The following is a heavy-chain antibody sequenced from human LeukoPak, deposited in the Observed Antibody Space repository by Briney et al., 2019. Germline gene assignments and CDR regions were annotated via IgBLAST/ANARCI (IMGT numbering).Heavy chain of an antibody. V-gene: IGHV3-23*01. CDR2: ISGSGGST. CDR1: GFTFSSNV. J-gene: IGHJ6*02. CDR3: AKDSVQFYGMDV. D-gene: IGHD4-11*01. Sequence: GGSLRLSCAASGFTFSSNVMSWVRQAPGKGLEWVSAISGSGGSTYYADSVKGRFTISRDNSKNTLYLQMNSLRAEDTAVYYCAKDSVQFYGMDVWGQGTTVTVSS.